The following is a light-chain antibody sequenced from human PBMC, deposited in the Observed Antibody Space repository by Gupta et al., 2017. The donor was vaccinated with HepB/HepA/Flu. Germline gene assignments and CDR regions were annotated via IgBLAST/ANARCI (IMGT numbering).Light chain of an antibody. CDR1: QSVSNN. J-gene: IGKJ4*01. Sequence: EILIAPSPANLSVSPGEGATLSCRASQSVSNNLDWYQQKPGQAPRLRIYSASNRATGIPARFSGSGSGTKFTLTISSLQSEDFAVYYCQHFNNWPPTFGGGTKVEIK. CDR3: QHFNNWPPT. V-gene: IGKV3-15*01. CDR2: SAS.